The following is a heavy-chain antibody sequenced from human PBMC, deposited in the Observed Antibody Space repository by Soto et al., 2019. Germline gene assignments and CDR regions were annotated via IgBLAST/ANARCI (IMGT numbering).Heavy chain of an antibody. Sequence: SEYLSLTCTVSGGSFSSGDYYWSWVRQPPGKGLEWIGYIYYTGSTFNNPSLKSRVSISIDTSKTQFSLKLSSVTAADTAVYYCARIHFGDEPSYYYYGMDVWGQGTTLTVSS. J-gene: IGHJ6*02. CDR3: ARIHFGDEPSYYYYGMDV. V-gene: IGHV4-30-4*01. CDR1: GGSFSSGDYY. CDR2: IYYTGST. D-gene: IGHD4-17*01.